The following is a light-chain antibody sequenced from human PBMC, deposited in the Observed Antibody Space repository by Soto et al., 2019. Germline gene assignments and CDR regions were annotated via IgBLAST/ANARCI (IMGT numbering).Light chain of an antibody. J-gene: IGKJ1*01. CDR1: QGISSY. CDR3: QQYYSYPPT. Sequence: AIRMTQSPSSFSASTGDRVTITCRASQGISSYLAWYQQKPGKAPKLLIYGASTLQSWVPPRFSGSGSGTDFTLTISCLQSEDFATYYCQQYYSYPPTFGQGTKVEIK. CDR2: GAS. V-gene: IGKV1-8*01.